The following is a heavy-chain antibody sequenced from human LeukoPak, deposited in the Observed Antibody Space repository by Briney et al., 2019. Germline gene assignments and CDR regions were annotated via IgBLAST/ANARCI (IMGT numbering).Heavy chain of an antibody. J-gene: IGHJ4*02. Sequence: GASVKVSCKTSGYSFSSYGINWVRQAPGHGLEWMGWISATNGNTKYAQSLQGRVTMTTDTSTRTAYMELRSLTSDDTAMYYCARDMSFAVSMVSPDYWGQGTLVTVSS. CDR3: ARDMSFAVSMVSPDY. CDR2: ISATNGNT. D-gene: IGHD2-8*01. CDR1: GYSFSSYG. V-gene: IGHV1-18*01.